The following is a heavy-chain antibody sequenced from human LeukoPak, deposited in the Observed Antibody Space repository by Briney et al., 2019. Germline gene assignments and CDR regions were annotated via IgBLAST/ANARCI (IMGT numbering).Heavy chain of an antibody. Sequence: SETLSLTCTVSGGSISSSSYYWGWIRQPPGKGLEWIGSIYYSGSTYYNPSLKSRVTISVDTSKNQFSLKLSSVTAADTAVYYCARGKSDAFDIWGQGTMVTVSS. V-gene: IGHV4-39*07. CDR1: GGSISSSSYY. CDR3: ARGKSDAFDI. CDR2: IYYSGST. J-gene: IGHJ3*02.